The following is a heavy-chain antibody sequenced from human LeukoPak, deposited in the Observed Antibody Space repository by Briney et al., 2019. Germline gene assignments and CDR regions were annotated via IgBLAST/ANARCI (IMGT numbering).Heavy chain of an antibody. J-gene: IGHJ4*02. CDR2: IYYSGST. CDR1: GGSNSSYY. V-gene: IGHV4-59*01. CDR3: ARGSSGWYRLFDY. D-gene: IGHD6-19*01. Sequence: SETLSLTCTVSGGSNSSYYWSLIRQPSGKGLEWIGYIYYSGSTNYNPSLKSRVTISVDTSKNQFSLKLSSVTAADTAVYYCARGSSGWYRLFDYWGQGTLVTVSS.